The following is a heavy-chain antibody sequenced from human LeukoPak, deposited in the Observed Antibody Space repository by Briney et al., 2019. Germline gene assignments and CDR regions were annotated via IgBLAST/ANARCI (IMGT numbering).Heavy chain of an antibody. J-gene: IGHJ4*02. V-gene: IGHV3-23*01. Sequence: PGGCLTLSCLVYGFTFSSYAMRWVRPPPGRGREWVSAIRRSGGSTYYADSVKGRFTISRDNSKNTVYLQMNSLTAEDTAVYYCAKDGAYCYAPSFFDCWGQATPVTAS. D-gene: IGHD5-18*01. CDR1: GFTFSSYA. CDR3: AKDGAYCYAPSFFDC. CDR2: IRRSGGST.